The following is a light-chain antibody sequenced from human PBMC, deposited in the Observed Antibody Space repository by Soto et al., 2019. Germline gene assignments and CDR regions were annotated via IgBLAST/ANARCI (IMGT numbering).Light chain of an antibody. J-gene: IGKJ4*01. Sequence: SLATLSLYKGERATLSCRASQSVSSNLAWYQQKPGQAPRLLVYGASTRATGIPARFSGSGSGTQFTLTISSLQSEDFAVYYCQQHNNWPLTFGGGTMVDIK. CDR2: GAS. CDR1: QSVSSN. V-gene: IGKV3-15*01. CDR3: QQHNNWPLT.